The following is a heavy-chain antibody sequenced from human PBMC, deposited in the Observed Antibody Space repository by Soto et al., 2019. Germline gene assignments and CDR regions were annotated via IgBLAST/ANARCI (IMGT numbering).Heavy chain of an antibody. CDR3: ARQGFGALHGLVDG. V-gene: IGHV4-59*08. Sequence: QVQLQESGPGLVKPSETLSLSCTVSGGSISSYYWSWIRQPPGKGMEWIGYVHHSWGSTCHPSHHSPLAISTHTSKTQYSLKLTAVTAADTAVYYCARQGFGALHGLVDGWGQGTTVTVSS. CDR2: VHHSWGS. J-gene: IGHJ6*02. CDR1: GGSISSYY. D-gene: IGHD3-10*01.